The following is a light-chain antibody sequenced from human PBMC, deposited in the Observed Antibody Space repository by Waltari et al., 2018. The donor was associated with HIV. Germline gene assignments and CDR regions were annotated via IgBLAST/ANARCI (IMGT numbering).Light chain of an antibody. J-gene: IGKJ2*01. CDR1: QSVSSSY. CDR3: QHYHNSRYL. CDR2: GTS. V-gene: IGKV3-20*01. Sequence: EIVLTQSPGTLSLSPGERATRSCRASQSVSSSYLAWYQQKLGQAPRLLISGTSNRATGIPDRFSGSGSGTEFTLTISSLEPEDFAVYYCQHYHNSRYLFGQGTKLEI.